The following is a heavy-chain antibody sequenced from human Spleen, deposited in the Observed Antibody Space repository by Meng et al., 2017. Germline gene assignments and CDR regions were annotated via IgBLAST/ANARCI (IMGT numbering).Heavy chain of an antibody. V-gene: IGHV4-4*02. CDR3: AREWYISGRYYFDY. D-gene: IGHD6-19*01. CDR1: GGSISSNTW. J-gene: IGHJ4*02. Sequence: QVQLQESGPGLGKPSGTLSLTSAGSGGSISSNTWWSWVSQPPGKGLEWIGKIYQSGSTHSNPSLKSRVPISVDKSKNQFSLNLTSVTAAYTAVYYCAREWYISGRYYFDYWGQGTLVTVSS. CDR2: IYQSGST.